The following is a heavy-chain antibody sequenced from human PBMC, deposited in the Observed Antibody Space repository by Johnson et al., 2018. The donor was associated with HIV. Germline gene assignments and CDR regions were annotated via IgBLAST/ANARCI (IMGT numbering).Heavy chain of an antibody. J-gene: IGHJ3*02. CDR1: GFTFSGSA. D-gene: IGHD3-22*01. V-gene: IGHV3-73*02. Sequence: VQLVESGGGLVQPGGSLKLSCAASGFTFSGSAMHWVRQASGKGLEWVGRIRSKANSYATAYAASVHGRFTISRDDSKNTAYLQMNSLKPEDTAMYYCTRRGYYDSSGYAFDIWGQGTMVTVSS. CDR3: TRRGYYDSSGYAFDI. CDR2: IRSKANSYAT.